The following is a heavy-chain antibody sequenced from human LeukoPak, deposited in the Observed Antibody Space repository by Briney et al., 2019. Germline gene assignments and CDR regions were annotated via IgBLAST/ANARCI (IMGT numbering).Heavy chain of an antibody. Sequence: SETLSLTCAVYGGSFSGYYWSWIRQPPGKGLEWIGEINHSGSTNYNPPLKSRVTISVDTSKNQFSLKLSSVTAADTAVYYCARRGPYSSSWYESWRPDETLWYYFDYWGQGTLVTVSS. CDR1: GGSFSGYY. V-gene: IGHV4-34*01. D-gene: IGHD6-13*01. CDR2: INHSGST. J-gene: IGHJ4*02. CDR3: ARRGPYSSSWYESWRPDETLWYYFDY.